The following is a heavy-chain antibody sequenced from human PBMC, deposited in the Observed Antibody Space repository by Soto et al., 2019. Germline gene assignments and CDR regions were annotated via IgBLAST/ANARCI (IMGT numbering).Heavy chain of an antibody. D-gene: IGHD2-21*02. CDR3: AGPIVVVTATRGFDY. V-gene: IGHV3-30*03. J-gene: IGHJ4*02. Sequence: QVQLVESGGGVVQPGRSLRLSCAGSGFTFSSYGMHWVRQAPGKGLEWVAVISYDGSNKYYADSVKGRFTISRDNSKNTLYLQMNSLRAEDTAVYYCAGPIVVVTATRGFDYWGQGTLVTVSS. CDR2: ISYDGSNK. CDR1: GFTFSSYG.